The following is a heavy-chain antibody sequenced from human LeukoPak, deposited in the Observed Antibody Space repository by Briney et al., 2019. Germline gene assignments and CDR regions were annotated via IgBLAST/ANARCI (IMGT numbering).Heavy chain of an antibody. CDR1: GFTFSSYE. D-gene: IGHD3-16*02. Sequence: GESLRLSCAASGFTFSSYEMNWVRPPPGKGLEWVSYISSSASTIYYADSVKGRFTISRDNAKNPLYLQMSGLRVEDTAVYYCATHYVWGSYRFYWGQGTLVTVSS. V-gene: IGHV3-48*03. CDR3: ATHYVWGSYRFY. J-gene: IGHJ4*02. CDR2: ISSSASTI.